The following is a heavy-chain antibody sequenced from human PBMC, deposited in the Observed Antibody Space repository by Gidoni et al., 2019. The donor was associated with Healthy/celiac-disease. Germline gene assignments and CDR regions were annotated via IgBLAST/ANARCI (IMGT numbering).Heavy chain of an antibody. V-gene: IGHV3-66*01. CDR1: GFSVSSNY. Sequence: EVQLVESGGGLVQPGGSLRLSCAASGFSVSSNYMSWVRQAPGKGLEWVSVIYSGGSTYYADSVKGRFIISRDKSKNTLYFQMNSLRAEDTAVYYRARDGYDWDYYYGMDVWGQGTTVTVSS. J-gene: IGHJ6*02. CDR3: ARDGYDWDYYYGMDV. D-gene: IGHD5-12*01. CDR2: IYSGGST.